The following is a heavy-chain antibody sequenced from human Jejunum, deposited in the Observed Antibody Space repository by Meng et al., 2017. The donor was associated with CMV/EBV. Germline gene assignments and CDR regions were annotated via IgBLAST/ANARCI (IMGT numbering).Heavy chain of an antibody. CDR1: VSSTSVA. CDR2: TYYRSKWNN. J-gene: IGHJ4*02. V-gene: IGHV6-1*01. D-gene: IGHD3-16*01. Sequence: VSSTSVAWNWIRQSPSRGLEWLGRTYYRSKWNNDYAVSVKSRITISPDTSKNQFSLQLSSVTPEDTAVYYCARDPRWSSPIMMDCWGQGTLVTVSS. CDR3: ARDPRWSSPIMMDC.